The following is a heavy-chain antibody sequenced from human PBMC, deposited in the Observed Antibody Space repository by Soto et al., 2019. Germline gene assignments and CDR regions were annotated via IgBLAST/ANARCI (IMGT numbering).Heavy chain of an antibody. CDR2: VHHSWCS. V-gene: IGHV4-59*08. CDR3: ARQGFGAVHGLVDV. Sequence: QVQLQESAAGLVKPSETLSLSCTVSGGSINSYYWSWIRQSPGRRMEWIGYVHHSWCSSYNPSLQSRGDKSQDTSKSQFYLKVTSVTASYTGLYDCARQGFGAVHGLVDVWGQGTTVTVSS. J-gene: IGHJ6*02. D-gene: IGHD3-16*01. CDR1: GGSINSYY.